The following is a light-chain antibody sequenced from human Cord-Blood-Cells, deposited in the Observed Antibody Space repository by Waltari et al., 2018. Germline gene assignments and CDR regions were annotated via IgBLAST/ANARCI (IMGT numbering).Light chain of an antibody. CDR1: ALPKKY. V-gene: IGLV3-10*01. CDR2: DDS. CDR3: YSTDSSGNRV. Sequence: SYELTHPPYVSLSPGLPARITCSGDALPKKYASWYQQKSGQAPVLVIFDDSKRPSGIPERFSGSSSGTMATLTISGAQVEDEADYYCYSTDSSGNRVFGGGTKLTVL. J-gene: IGLJ3*02.